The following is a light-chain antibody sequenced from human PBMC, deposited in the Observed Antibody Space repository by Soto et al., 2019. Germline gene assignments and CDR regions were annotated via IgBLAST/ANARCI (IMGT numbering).Light chain of an antibody. CDR3: QHYNSYSEA. Sequence: DIHMTQSPSSMSASVGYSVTITCQASQDIRNYLNWYQQKQGKAPKLLIYKASTLKSGVPSRFSGSGSGTEFTLTISSLQNDDFATYYCQHYNSYSEAFGQGTKVDIK. V-gene: IGKV1-5*03. CDR2: KAS. J-gene: IGKJ1*01. CDR1: QDIRNY.